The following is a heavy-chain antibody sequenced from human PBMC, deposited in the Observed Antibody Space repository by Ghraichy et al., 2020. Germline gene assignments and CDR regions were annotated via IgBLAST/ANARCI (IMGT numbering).Heavy chain of an antibody. Sequence: SVKVSCKASGGTFSSYAISWVRQAPGQGLEWMGGIIPIFGTANYAQKFQGRVTITADKSTSTAYMELSSLRSEDTAVYYCARVKGGRVTAILGLPRNDVFDIWGQGTMVTVSS. CDR3: ARVKGGRVTAILGLPRNDVFDI. CDR2: IIPIFGTA. CDR1: GGTFSSYA. J-gene: IGHJ3*02. D-gene: IGHD2-21*02. V-gene: IGHV1-69*06.